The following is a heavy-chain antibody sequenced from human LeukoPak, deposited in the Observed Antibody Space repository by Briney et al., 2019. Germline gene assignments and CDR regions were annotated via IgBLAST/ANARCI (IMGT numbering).Heavy chain of an antibody. CDR3: AKDPASLYYDSSGYYGY. Sequence: GGSLRLSCAASGFTFSSYGMHWVRQAPGKGLEWVAFIRYDGSNKYYADSVKGRFTISRDNSKNTLYLQMNSLRAEDTAVYYCAKDPASLYYDSSGYYGYWGQGTLVTVSS. CDR2: IRYDGSNK. V-gene: IGHV3-30*02. D-gene: IGHD3-22*01. CDR1: GFTFSSYG. J-gene: IGHJ4*02.